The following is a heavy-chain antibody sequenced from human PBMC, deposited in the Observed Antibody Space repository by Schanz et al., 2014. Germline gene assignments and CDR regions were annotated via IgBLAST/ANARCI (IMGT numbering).Heavy chain of an antibody. V-gene: IGHV3-23*01. Sequence: EVQLLESGGGLVQPGGSLRLSCVASGFTFFGSFAMSWVRQAPGKGLEWVSGMSGSGSTADYADSVKGRMTVSRDTSKNALFLQMNNLRAEDTAVYYCASPPISVAGRLADYWGQGILVAVSS. CDR3: ASPPISVAGRLADY. CDR2: MSGSGSTA. J-gene: IGHJ4*02. CDR1: GFTFFGSFA. D-gene: IGHD6-19*01.